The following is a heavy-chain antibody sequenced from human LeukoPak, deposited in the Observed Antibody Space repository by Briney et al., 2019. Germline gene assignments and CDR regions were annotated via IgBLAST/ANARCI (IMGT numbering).Heavy chain of an antibody. D-gene: IGHD3-10*01. CDR1: GYTFTDYY. J-gene: IGHJ4*02. V-gene: IGHV1-2*06. CDR2: VNPYNGDT. Sequence: ASVKVSCEASGYTFTDYYMHWVRQAPGQGLEWMGRVNPYNGDTSYTQKFQGRVTVTRDTSINAAYMELSRLRSDDTAVYYCAREGYGSGSHYTFDYWGQGTLVTVSS. CDR3: AREGYGSGSHYTFDY.